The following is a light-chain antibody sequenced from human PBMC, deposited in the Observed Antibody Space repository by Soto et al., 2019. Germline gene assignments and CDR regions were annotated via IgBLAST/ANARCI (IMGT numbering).Light chain of an antibody. Sequence: DIQMTQSPSTLSASVGDRVTITCRASQSISSWLAWYQQKPGKAPKLLIYDASSLESGVPSRFSGSGSATEFTLTISSLQPDDFAYYYCQQYNNYWTFGQGTRVESK. J-gene: IGKJ1*01. CDR1: QSISSW. CDR2: DAS. CDR3: QQYNNYWT. V-gene: IGKV1-5*01.